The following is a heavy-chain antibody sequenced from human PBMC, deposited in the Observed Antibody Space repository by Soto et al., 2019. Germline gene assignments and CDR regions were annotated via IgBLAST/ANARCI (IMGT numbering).Heavy chain of an antibody. CDR1: GHTLTELS. CDR3: ARGQITIFGVVIALDV. Sequence: ASVKVSCKVSGHTLTELSMHWVRQAPGKGLEWMGGFDPEDGEKIYAQKLQGRVTMTRNTSISTAYMELSSLRSEDTAVYYCARGQITIFGVVIALDVWGKGTTVTVSS. D-gene: IGHD3-3*01. CDR2: FDPEDGEK. J-gene: IGHJ6*04. V-gene: IGHV1-24*01.